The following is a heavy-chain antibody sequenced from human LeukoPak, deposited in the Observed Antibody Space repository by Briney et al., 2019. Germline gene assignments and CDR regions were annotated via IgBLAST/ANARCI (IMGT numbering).Heavy chain of an antibody. V-gene: IGHV4-59*11. J-gene: IGHJ4*02. D-gene: IGHD5-24*01. CDR3: ARDSGEMATMYFDY. CDR2: IYYSGST. Sequence: SETLSLTCTVSGGSISSHYWSWIRQPPGKGLEWIGYIYYSGSTNYNPSLKSRVTISVDTSKNQFSLKLSSVTAADTVVYYCARDSGEMATMYFDYWGQGTLVTVSS. CDR1: GGSISSHY.